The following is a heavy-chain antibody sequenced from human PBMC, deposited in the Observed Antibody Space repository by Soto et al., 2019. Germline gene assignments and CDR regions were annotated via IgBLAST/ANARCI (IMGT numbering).Heavy chain of an antibody. CDR1: GGSISSGGYY. D-gene: IGHD3-16*01. V-gene: IGHV4-31*03. Sequence: SETLSLTCTVSGGSISSGGYYWSWIRQHPGKGLEWIGYIYYSGSTYYNPSLKSRVTISVDTSKNQFSLKLSSVTAADTAVYYCERVGGINWFAPWGQGTLVTVS. CDR3: ERVGGINWFAP. J-gene: IGHJ5*02. CDR2: IYYSGST.